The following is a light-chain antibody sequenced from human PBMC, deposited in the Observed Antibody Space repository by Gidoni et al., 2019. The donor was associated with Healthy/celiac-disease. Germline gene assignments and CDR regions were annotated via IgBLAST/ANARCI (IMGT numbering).Light chain of an antibody. CDR2: GAS. J-gene: IGKJ1*01. CDR3: QQYGSSPLT. CDR1: LSVSSSY. V-gene: IGKV3-20*01. Sequence: EIVLSQSPGTLSLSPGVRATLPCRASLSVSSSYLAWYQQKPGQAPMLLIYGASSRVTGIPDRFSGSGSGTDFTLTISRLEPEDFAVYYCQQYGSSPLTFGQGTKVEIK.